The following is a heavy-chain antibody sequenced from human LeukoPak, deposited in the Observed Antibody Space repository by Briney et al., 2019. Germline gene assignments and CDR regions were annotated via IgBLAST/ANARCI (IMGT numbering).Heavy chain of an antibody. CDR1: GFTFSSYS. V-gene: IGHV3-48*01. Sequence: GGSLRLSCAASGFTFSSYSMNWVRQAPGKGLEWISYISSSSSTIYYAGSVKGRFTISRDNARNSLYLQMNSLRGEDTAVYYCARGFGYWASDDWGQGTLVTVSS. CDR3: ARGFGYWASDD. J-gene: IGHJ4*02. D-gene: IGHD2-15*01. CDR2: ISSSSSTI.